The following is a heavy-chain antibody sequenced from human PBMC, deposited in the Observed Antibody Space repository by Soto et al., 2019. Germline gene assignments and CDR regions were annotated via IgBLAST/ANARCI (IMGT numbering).Heavy chain of an antibody. V-gene: IGHV3-15*01. CDR3: AIPRPGNHGYGY. Sequence: EVQLVESGGGLVKPGGSLRLSCAASGITLSNAWMTWGRQAPGKGLEWVGRIKSKADGSTTEYGSPVKDRFIISRDDSENTLDLQMHSLKTEDTAVYYCAIPRPGNHGYGYWGQGTLVSVSS. J-gene: IGHJ4*02. D-gene: IGHD5-18*01. CDR2: IKSKADGSTT. CDR1: GITLSNAW.